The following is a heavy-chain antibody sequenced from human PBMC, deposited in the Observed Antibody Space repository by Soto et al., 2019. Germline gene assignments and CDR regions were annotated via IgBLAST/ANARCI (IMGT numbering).Heavy chain of an antibody. J-gene: IGHJ5*02. CDR2: INPNSGGT. Sequence: QVQLVQSGAEVKRPGASVKVSCKASGYIFTAYFMHWVRQAPVQGLEWMGWINPNSGGTTYAQKFQDRVTMTRDTSISTAYMELSRLTSNDTAVYYCARVGGTSRVAVTGYFDPWGQGTLVTVSS. D-gene: IGHD3-9*01. CDR1: GYIFTAYF. V-gene: IGHV1-2*02. CDR3: ARVGGTSRVAVTGYFDP.